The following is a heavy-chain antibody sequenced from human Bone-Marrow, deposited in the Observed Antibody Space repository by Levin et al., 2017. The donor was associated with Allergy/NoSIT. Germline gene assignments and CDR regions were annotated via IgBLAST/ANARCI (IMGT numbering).Heavy chain of an antibody. CDR2: IYSAGSA. CDR1: GFIVSSHY. D-gene: IGHD1-26*01. CDR3: ATRTRSLDY. V-gene: IGHV3-53*01. J-gene: IGHJ4*02. Sequence: GESLKISCAASGFIVSSHYMTWVRQAPGKGLEWVSIIYSAGSAYYADSVKGRFTISRDTSKNTLYLQMNSLRVDDTAVYYCATRTRSLDYWGQGTLVTVSS.